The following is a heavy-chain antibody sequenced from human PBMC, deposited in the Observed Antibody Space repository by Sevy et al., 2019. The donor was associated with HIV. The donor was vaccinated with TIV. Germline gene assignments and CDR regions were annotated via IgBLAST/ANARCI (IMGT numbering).Heavy chain of an antibody. D-gene: IGHD2-8*01. CDR3: AREGCTQPHDY. CDR2: FSFGCGRI. CDR1: GFTFAKYS. V-gene: IGHV3-23*01. Sequence: GCSLRLSCAASGFTFAKYSMSWVRQAPGKGLEWVSTFSFGCGRINYADSVKGRFTISRDDSKNTLFLQMNSLRAEDTATYFCAREGCTQPHDYWGQGTLVTVSS. J-gene: IGHJ4*02.